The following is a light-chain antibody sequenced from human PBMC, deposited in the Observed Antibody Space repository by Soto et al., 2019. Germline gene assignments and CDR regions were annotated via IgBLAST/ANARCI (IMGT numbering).Light chain of an antibody. V-gene: IGLV1-40*01. J-gene: IGLJ1*01. Sequence: QSVLTQPPSVSAAPGQRVTISCTGSSSNIGAGFDVHWYQQLPGTAPKLLIYGNSNRPSGVPDRFSGSKSGTAASLAITGLQAEDEADYYCQSYASSLSGSVFGTGTKVTVL. CDR2: GNS. CDR3: QSYASSLSGSV. CDR1: SSNIGAGFD.